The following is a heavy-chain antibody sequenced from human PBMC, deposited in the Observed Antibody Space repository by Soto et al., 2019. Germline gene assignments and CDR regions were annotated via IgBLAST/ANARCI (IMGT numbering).Heavy chain of an antibody. CDR1: GYTFTSYY. D-gene: IGHD3-10*01. V-gene: IGHV1-46*03. CDR3: ARGVGSGSYEWGY. J-gene: IGHJ4*02. Sequence: QVQLVQSGAEVKKPGASVKVSCKASGYTFTSYYMHWVRQAPGQGLEWMGIINPSGGSTSYAQKFKGEVPMTRDRSTSTVDMELSSLRSEDTAVYYCARGVGSGSYEWGYWGPGTLVTVSS. CDR2: INPSGGST.